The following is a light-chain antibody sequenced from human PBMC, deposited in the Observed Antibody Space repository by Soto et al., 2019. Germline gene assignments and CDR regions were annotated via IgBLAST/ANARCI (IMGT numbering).Light chain of an antibody. CDR3: QQIYTIPLT. Sequence: DIQMTQSPSSLSASIGDRVTITCRPSQSISTYLHWYQQKPGEAPKLLISGASSLQSGVPSRFSGSGSGTEFTLTISTLQREDFASYYCQQIYTIPLTFGGGTKVEIK. CDR1: QSISTY. CDR2: GAS. V-gene: IGKV1-39*01. J-gene: IGKJ4*01.